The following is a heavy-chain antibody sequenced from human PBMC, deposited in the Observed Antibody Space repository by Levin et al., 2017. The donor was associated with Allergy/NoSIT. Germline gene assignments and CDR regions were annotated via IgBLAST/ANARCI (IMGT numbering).Heavy chain of an antibody. Sequence: SETLSLTCSVSGGSISGSTFYWGWIRQPPGKGLEWIGSFYYSGDTYYNPSLRSRVTISVDTSKNQFSLRLSSVTAADTAVYYCARDRGFYDDSSYFYHYGMDVWGQGTTVTVSS. V-gene: IGHV4-39*07. J-gene: IGHJ6*02. CDR1: GGSISGSTFY. CDR3: ARDRGFYDDSSYFYHYGMDV. D-gene: IGHD4-17*01. CDR2: FYYSGDT.